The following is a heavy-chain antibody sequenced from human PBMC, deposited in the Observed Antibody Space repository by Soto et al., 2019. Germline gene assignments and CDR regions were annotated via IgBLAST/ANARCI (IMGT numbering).Heavy chain of an antibody. V-gene: IGHV4-39*01. CDR3: ARSQWGWYCGGDCDDY. Sequence: SETLSLTCTVSGGSISSSSYYWGWIRQPPGKGLEWIGSIYYSGSTYYNPSLKSRVTISVDTSKNQFSLKLSSVTAADTAVYYCARSQWGWYCGGDCDDYWGQGTLVTVSS. CDR2: IYYSGST. J-gene: IGHJ4*02. D-gene: IGHD2-21*02. CDR1: GGSISSSSYY.